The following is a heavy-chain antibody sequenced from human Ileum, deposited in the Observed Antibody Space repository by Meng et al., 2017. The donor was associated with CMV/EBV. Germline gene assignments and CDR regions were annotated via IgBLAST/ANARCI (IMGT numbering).Heavy chain of an antibody. D-gene: IGHD1-1*01. CDR3: AKQLTGSAAWWFDP. CDR2: INDEGTGT. Sequence: GGSLRLSCSDSKVTFSSYYMHWVRQAPGRGLEWVARINDEGTGTNYVDSVKGRFTISRDNGKNLLYLQMISLRAEDTAIYYCAKQLTGSAAWWFDPWGQGTLVTVSS. CDR1: KVTFSSYY. J-gene: IGHJ5*02. V-gene: IGHV3-7*01.